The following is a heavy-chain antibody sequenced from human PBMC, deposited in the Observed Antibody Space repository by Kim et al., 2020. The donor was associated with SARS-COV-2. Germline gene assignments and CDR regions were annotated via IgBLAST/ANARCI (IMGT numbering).Heavy chain of an antibody. CDR3: ARQAVAYTWSWFDY. D-gene: IGHD2-8*02. J-gene: IGHJ4*01. Sequence: YNPSLKGRVTVSVGTSKNQVSLNLFSVTAADTAVYYCARQAVAYTWSWFDYWGQGTLVTVSS. V-gene: IGHV4-39*01.